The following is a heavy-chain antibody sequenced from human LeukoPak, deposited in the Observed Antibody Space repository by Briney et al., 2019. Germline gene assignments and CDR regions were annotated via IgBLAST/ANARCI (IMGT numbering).Heavy chain of an antibody. D-gene: IGHD3-3*01. Sequence: SETLSLTCTVSGGSISSYYWSWIRQPPGKGLEWIGYIYHSGSTYYNPSLKSRVTISVDRSKNQFSLKLSSVTAADTAVYYCARAGPTYDFWSGYPNWFDPWGQGTLVTVSS. CDR2: IYHSGST. CDR1: GGSISSYY. CDR3: ARAGPTYDFWSGYPNWFDP. J-gene: IGHJ5*02. V-gene: IGHV4-59*12.